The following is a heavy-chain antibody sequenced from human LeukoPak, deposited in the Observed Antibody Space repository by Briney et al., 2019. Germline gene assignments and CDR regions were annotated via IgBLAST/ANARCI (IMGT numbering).Heavy chain of an antibody. CDR3: ARALEQQLNWFDP. Sequence: ASVKVSCKASGGTFSSYAVSWVRQAPGQGLEWMGGIISIFGTANYAQKFQGRVTITADKSTSTAYMELSSLRSEDTAVYYCARALEQQLNWFDPWGQGTLVTVSS. V-gene: IGHV1-69*06. D-gene: IGHD6-13*01. CDR1: GGTFSSYA. CDR2: IISIFGTA. J-gene: IGHJ5*02.